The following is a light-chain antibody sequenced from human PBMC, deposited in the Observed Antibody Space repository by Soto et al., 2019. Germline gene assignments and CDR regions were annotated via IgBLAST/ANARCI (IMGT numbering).Light chain of an antibody. J-gene: IGKJ2*01. Sequence: EIVLTQYPATLSLSTGESVTLSCRASQRVSSYLAWYQQKPGQAPRLLIYDASNRATGIPARFSGSGSGTDFTLTISSLEPEDFAVYYCQQRSNWPLYTFGQGTKLEIK. CDR2: DAS. V-gene: IGKV3-11*01. CDR1: QRVSSY. CDR3: QQRSNWPLYT.